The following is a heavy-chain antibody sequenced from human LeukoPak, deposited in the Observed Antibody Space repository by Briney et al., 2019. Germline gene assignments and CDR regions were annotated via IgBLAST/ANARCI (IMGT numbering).Heavy chain of an antibody. J-gene: IGHJ4*02. CDR1: GFTSRRYA. CDR3: AKDSSGWPLFDY. V-gene: IGHV3-23*01. CDR2: ISDSGGRT. Sequence: GGSLRLSCAASGFTSRRYAMTWVRQAPGKGLEWVSDISDSGGRTLYADSVKGRFTISRDNAKNSLYLQMNSLRAEDMAFYYCAKDSSGWPLFDYWGQGTLVTVSS. D-gene: IGHD6-19*01.